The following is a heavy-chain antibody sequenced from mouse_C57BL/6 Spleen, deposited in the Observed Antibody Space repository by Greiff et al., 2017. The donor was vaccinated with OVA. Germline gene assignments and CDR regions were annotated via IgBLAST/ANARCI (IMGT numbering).Heavy chain of an antibody. Sequence: VKLMESGAELVRPGASVTLSCKASGYTFTDYEMHWVKQTPVHGLEWIGAIDPETGGTAYNQKFKGKAILTADKSSSTAYMALRSLTSEDSAVYYCTYLLPHDYWGQGTTLTVSS. D-gene: IGHD2-1*01. V-gene: IGHV1-15*01. CDR3: TYLLPHDY. J-gene: IGHJ2*01. CDR2: IDPETGGT. CDR1: GYTFTDYE.